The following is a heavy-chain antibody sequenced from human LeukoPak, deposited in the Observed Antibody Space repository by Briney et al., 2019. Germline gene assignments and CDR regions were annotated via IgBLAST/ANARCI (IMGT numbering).Heavy chain of an antibody. CDR1: GFTFSSYG. Sequence: GRSLRLSCAASGFTFSSYGMHWVRQAPGKGLEWVAVILYDGSNKYYADSVKGRFTISRDNSKNTLYLQMNSLRAEDTAVYYCAKVHYGDYVGYYYYGMDVWGKGTTVTVSS. V-gene: IGHV3-30*18. CDR3: AKVHYGDYVGYYYYGMDV. D-gene: IGHD4-17*01. CDR2: ILYDGSNK. J-gene: IGHJ6*04.